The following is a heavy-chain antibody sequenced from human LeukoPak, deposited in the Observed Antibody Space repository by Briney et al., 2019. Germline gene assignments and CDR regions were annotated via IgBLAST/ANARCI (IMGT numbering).Heavy chain of an antibody. Sequence: SVKVSCKASGGTFSSYAISWVRQAPGQGLEWMGGIIPIFGTANYAQKFQGRVTITTDESTSTAYMELSSLRSEDTAVYYCARAPHYGSGSYDYWGQGTLVTVSS. CDR2: IIPIFGTA. D-gene: IGHD3-10*01. J-gene: IGHJ4*02. CDR3: ARAPHYGSGSYDY. V-gene: IGHV1-69*05. CDR1: GGTFSSYA.